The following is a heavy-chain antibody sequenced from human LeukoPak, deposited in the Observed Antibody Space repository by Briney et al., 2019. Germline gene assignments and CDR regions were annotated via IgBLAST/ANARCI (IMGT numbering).Heavy chain of an antibody. V-gene: IGHV3-9*01. CDR1: GFTFDDYA. CDR3: ARDLGIAVAASHY. CDR2: ISWNSGSI. Sequence: QTGRSLRLSCAASGFTFDDYAMHWVRQAPGKGLEWVSGISWNSGSIGYADSVKGRFTISRDNAKNSLYLQMNSLRAEDTAVYYCARDLGIAVAASHYWGQGTLVTVSS. D-gene: IGHD6-19*01. J-gene: IGHJ4*02.